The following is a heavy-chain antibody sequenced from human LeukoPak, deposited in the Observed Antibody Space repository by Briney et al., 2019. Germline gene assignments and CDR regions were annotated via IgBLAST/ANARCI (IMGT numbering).Heavy chain of an antibody. D-gene: IGHD6-19*01. J-gene: IGHJ4*02. Sequence: GGSLRLSRAASGFTFSSYGMHWVRQAPGKGLEWVAVISYDGSNKYYADSVKGRFTISRDNSKNTLYLQMNSLRAEDTAVYYCAKDGGSSRRWLVRMARPFDYWGQGTLVTVSS. V-gene: IGHV3-30*18. CDR3: AKDGGSSRRWLVRMARPFDY. CDR2: ISYDGSNK. CDR1: GFTFSSYG.